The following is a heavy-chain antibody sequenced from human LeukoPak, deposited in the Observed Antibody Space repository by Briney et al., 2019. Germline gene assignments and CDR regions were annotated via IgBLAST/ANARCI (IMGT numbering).Heavy chain of an antibody. CDR2: ISSSSSYI. V-gene: IGHV3-21*01. D-gene: IGHD3-10*01. J-gene: IGHJ4*02. CDR1: GFTFSSYS. CDR3: EITMVRGGGDY. Sequence: GGSLRLSCAASGFTFSSYSMNWVRQAPGKGLEWVSSISSSSSYIYYADSVKGRFTISRGNAKNSLYLQMNSLRAEDTAVYYCEITMVRGGGDYWGQGTLVTVSS.